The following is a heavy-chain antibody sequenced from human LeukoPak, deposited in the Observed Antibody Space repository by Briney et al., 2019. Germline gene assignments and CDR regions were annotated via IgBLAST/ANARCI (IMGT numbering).Heavy chain of an antibody. Sequence: ASVKVSCKASGYTFTSYDINWVRQATGQGLEWMGWMNPNSGNTGYAQKFQGRVTMTRNTSISTAYMGLSSLRSEDTAVYYCAREGSSSGGYYMDVWGKGTTVTVSS. V-gene: IGHV1-8*01. CDR1: GYTFTSYD. CDR2: MNPNSGNT. D-gene: IGHD6-6*01. CDR3: AREGSSSGGYYMDV. J-gene: IGHJ6*03.